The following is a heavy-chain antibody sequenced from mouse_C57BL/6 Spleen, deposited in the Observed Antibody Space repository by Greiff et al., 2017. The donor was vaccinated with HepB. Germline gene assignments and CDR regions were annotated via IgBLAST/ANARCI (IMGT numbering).Heavy chain of an antibody. Sequence: LVESDAELVKPGASVKISCKVSGYTFTDHTIHWMKQRPEQGLEWIGYIYPRDGSTKYNEKFKGKATLTTDKSSSTAYMQLNSLTSEDSAVYFCARIRYYGNYDAMDYWGQGTSVTVSS. J-gene: IGHJ4*01. D-gene: IGHD2-1*01. CDR3: ARIRYYGNYDAMDY. V-gene: IGHV1-78*01. CDR2: IYPRDGST. CDR1: GYTFTDHT.